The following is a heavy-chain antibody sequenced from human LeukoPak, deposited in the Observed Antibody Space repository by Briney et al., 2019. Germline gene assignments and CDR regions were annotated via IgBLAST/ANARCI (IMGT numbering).Heavy chain of an antibody. J-gene: IGHJ3*02. CDR1: GGSISSSSYY. Sequence: PSETLSLTCTVSGGSISSSSYYWGWIRQPPGTGLEWIGSIYYSGSTYYNPSLKSRVTISVDTSKNQFSLKLSSVTAADTAVYYCARGHYYDSSDAFDIWGQGTMVTVSS. V-gene: IGHV4-39*01. CDR3: ARGHYYDSSDAFDI. D-gene: IGHD3-22*01. CDR2: IYYSGST.